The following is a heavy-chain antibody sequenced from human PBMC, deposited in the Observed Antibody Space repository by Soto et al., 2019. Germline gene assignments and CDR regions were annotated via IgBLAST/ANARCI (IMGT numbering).Heavy chain of an antibody. V-gene: IGHV1-69*12. D-gene: IGHD3-9*01. CDR2: IIPIFGTA. J-gene: IGHJ4*02. CDR1: GGTFSSYA. Sequence: QVQLVQSGAEVRKPGSSVKVSCKTSGGTFSSYAITWVRQTPGQGLEWMGGIIPIFGTANYAQKFQGRATIRAEESTSTAYMELSSLRSEDTAVYYCARSIAYYDLLTGLDYWGQGTLVTVSS. CDR3: ARSIAYYDLLTGLDY.